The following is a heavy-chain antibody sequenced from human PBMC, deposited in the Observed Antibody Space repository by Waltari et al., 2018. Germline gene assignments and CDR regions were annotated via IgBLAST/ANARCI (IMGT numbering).Heavy chain of an antibody. CDR3: ARGTYSSSSWLAFDI. CDR2: IYPRDSDT. D-gene: IGHD6-6*01. V-gene: IGHV5-51*03. J-gene: IGHJ3*02. CDR1: GYSFPRSW. Sequence: EVQLVQSGAEVKKPGESLKLSCKGSGYSFPRSWIGWVRQIPGKGLEWMGIIYPRDSDTRYSPSFQGQVTISADKSISTAYLQWSSLKASDTAMYYCARGTYSSSSWLAFDIWGQGTMVTVSS.